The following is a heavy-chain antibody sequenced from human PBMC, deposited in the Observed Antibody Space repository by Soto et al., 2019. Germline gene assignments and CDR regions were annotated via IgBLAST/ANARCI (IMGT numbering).Heavy chain of an antibody. V-gene: IGHV4-31*03. CDR1: GGSISSGGYY. CDR2: IYYSGST. J-gene: IGHJ3*02. D-gene: IGHD3-22*01. Sequence: PTETLSLTCTVSGGSISSGGYYWSWIRQHPGKGLEWIGYIYYSGSTYYNPSLKSRVTISVDTSKNQFSLKLSSVTAADTAVYYCARFRITMIVVVTPAYAFDIWGQGTMVTVSS. CDR3: ARFRITMIVVVTPAYAFDI.